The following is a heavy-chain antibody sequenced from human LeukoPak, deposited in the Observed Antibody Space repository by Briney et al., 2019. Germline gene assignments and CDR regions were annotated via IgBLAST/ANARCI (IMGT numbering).Heavy chain of an antibody. CDR2: ISGSGGST. V-gene: IGHV3-23*01. D-gene: IGHD2-15*01. CDR1: GFTFSSYA. J-gene: IGHJ4*02. Sequence: GGSLRLSCAASGFTFSSYAMSWVRQAPGRGLEWVSAISGSGGSTYYADSVKGRFTISRDNSKNTLHLQMNSLRAEDTAVYYCANSIGYCSGGSCYSDYWGQGTLVTVSS. CDR3: ANSIGYCSGGSCYSDY.